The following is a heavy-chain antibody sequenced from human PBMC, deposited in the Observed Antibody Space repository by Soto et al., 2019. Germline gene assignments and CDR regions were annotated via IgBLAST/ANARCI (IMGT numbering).Heavy chain of an antibody. CDR3: AGPLTTGWEFLINDC. CDR1: GFTFSSYW. J-gene: IGHJ4*02. CDR2: IKSDGSEK. Sequence: GGSLRLSCAASGFTFSSYWMSWVRQAPGKGLEWVATIKSDGSEKYYVDSVKGRFTISRDNAKNSLYLQMNSLRAEDTAVYYCAGPLTTGWEFLINDCWGQGTQVTVSS. V-gene: IGHV3-7*01. D-gene: IGHD1-26*01.